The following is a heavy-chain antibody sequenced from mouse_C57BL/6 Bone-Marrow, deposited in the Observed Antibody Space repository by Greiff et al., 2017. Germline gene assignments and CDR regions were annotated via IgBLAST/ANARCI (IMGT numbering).Heavy chain of an antibody. CDR2: IDPSDSYT. CDR3: ARSRYYYGSSFFDY. V-gene: IGHV1-69*01. D-gene: IGHD1-1*01. J-gene: IGHJ2*01. Sequence: QVQLQQPGAELVMPGASVKLSCKASGYTFTSYWMHWVKQRPGQGLEWIGEIDPSDSYTNYNQKFKGKSTLTVDKSSSTAYMQLSSLTSEDSAVYYCARSRYYYGSSFFDYWGQGTTLTVSS. CDR1: GYTFTSYW.